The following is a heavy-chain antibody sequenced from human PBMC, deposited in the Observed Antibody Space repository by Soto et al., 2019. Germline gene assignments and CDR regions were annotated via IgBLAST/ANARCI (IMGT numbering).Heavy chain of an antibody. D-gene: IGHD5-18*01. V-gene: IGHV3-30*18. CDR3: AKDRTRIQLWLQYYFDY. J-gene: IGHJ4*02. CDR1: GFTFSSYG. CDR2: ISYDGSNK. Sequence: AGGSLRLSCAASGFTFSSYGMHWVRQAPGKGLEWVAVISYDGSNKYYADSVKGRFTISRDNSKNTLYLQMNSLRAEDTAVYYCAKDRTRIQLWLQYYFDYWGQGTLVTVSS.